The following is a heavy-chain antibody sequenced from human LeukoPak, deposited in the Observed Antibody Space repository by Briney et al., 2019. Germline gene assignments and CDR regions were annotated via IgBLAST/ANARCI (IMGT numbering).Heavy chain of an antibody. CDR3: ARVDIAAAGTAWVMSFVDY. CDR2: INSDGSST. CDR1: GFTFSSYW. D-gene: IGHD6-13*01. J-gene: IGHJ4*02. V-gene: IGHV3-74*01. Sequence: PGGTLRLSCAASGFTFSSYWMHWVRQAPGKGLVWVSRINSDGSSTSYADSVKGRFTISRDNAKNTLYLQMNSLRAEDTAVYYCARVDIAAAGTAWVMSFVDYWGQGTLVTVSS.